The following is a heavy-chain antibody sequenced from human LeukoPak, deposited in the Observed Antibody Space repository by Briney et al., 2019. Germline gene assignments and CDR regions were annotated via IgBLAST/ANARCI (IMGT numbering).Heavy chain of an antibody. CDR2: IYYSGST. D-gene: IGHD6-19*01. J-gene: IGHJ6*03. CDR1: GGSISSSSYY. Sequence: SETLSLTCTVSGGSISSSSYYWGWIRQPPGKGLEWIGSIYYSGSTYYNPSLKSRVTISVGTSKNQFSLKLSSVTAADTAVYYCARDGTSSGWYPTYMDVWGKGTTVTVSS. CDR3: ARDGTSSGWYPTYMDV. V-gene: IGHV4-39*07.